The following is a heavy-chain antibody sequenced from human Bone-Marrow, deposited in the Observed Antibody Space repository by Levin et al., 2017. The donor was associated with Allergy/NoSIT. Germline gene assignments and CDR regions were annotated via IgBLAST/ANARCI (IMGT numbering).Heavy chain of an antibody. CDR2: INPDSDGA. CDR1: GYTFSDHY. V-gene: IGHV1-2*02. CDR3: ARGAAAAGLNYFDY. J-gene: IGHJ4*02. D-gene: IGHD6-13*01. Sequence: ASVKVSCKASGYTFSDHYIHWVRQTPGQGLEWMAWINPDSDGAIKAQKFQGSITMTTDTSINTAFMELNSLRSDDTAVYYCARGAAAAGLNYFDYWGQGTLVTVSS.